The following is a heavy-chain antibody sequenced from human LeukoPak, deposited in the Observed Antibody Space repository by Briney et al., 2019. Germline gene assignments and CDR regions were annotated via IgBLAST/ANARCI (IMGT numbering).Heavy chain of an antibody. V-gene: IGHV1-18*01. CDR2: ITTYNGNR. CDR3: ARGCSNGVCFPRDY. D-gene: IGHD2-8*01. J-gene: IGHJ4*02. Sequence: ASVKVSCKASGYTLSDYGISWVRQAPGQGLEWVGWITTYNGNRKYAEKFQGRVTMTTDTSTSTYYMEMRSLRPDDTAIYYCARGCSNGVCFPRDYWGQGTQITVST. CDR1: GYTLSDYG.